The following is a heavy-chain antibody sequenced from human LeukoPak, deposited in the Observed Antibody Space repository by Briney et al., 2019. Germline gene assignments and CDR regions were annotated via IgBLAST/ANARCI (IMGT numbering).Heavy chain of an antibody. Sequence: ASVKVSCKASGYTFTGYYMHWVRQAPGQGLEWMGWINPNSGGTNCAHKFQDRVTMTRDTSINTAYMELSNLRSDDAAVYFCARELGVAAAGPLDYWGQGTLVTVSS. CDR3: ARELGVAAAGPLDY. J-gene: IGHJ4*02. V-gene: IGHV1-2*02. D-gene: IGHD6-13*01. CDR2: INPNSGGT. CDR1: GYTFTGYY.